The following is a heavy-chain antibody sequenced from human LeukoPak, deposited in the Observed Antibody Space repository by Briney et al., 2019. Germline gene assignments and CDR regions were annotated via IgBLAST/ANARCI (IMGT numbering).Heavy chain of an antibody. CDR1: GYTFTSYD. CDR3: ARVISSGWYYYYYYYMDV. D-gene: IGHD6-19*01. CDR2: MNPNSGNT. J-gene: IGHJ6*03. Sequence: GASVKVPCKASGYTFTSYDINWVRQATGQGLEGMGWMNPNSGNTGYAQKFQGRVTITRNTSISTAYMELSSLRSEDTAVYYCARVISSGWYYYYYYYMDVWGKGTTVTVSS. V-gene: IGHV1-8*03.